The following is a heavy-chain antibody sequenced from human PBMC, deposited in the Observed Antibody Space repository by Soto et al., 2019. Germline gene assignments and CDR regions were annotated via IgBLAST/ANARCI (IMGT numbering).Heavy chain of an antibody. J-gene: IGHJ5*02. V-gene: IGHV4-34*01. CDR2: INHSRST. CDR1: GGSFSGYY. CDR3: ARRKQPDPGNNWFDP. Sequence: SETLSLTCAVYGGSFSGYYWSWIRQPPGKGLEWIGEINHSRSTNYNPSLKSRVTISVDTSKNQFSLKLSSVTAADTAVYYCARRKQPDPGNNWFDPWGQGTLVTVSS. D-gene: IGHD3-10*01.